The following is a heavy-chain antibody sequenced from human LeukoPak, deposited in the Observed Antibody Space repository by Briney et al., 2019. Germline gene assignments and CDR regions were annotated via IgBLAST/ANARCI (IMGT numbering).Heavy chain of an antibody. V-gene: IGHV1-3*03. Sequence: GASVKVSCKASGYTFYNYAIHWLRQAPGQGLEWMGWINTRTGDTEYSQKFQGRVSITKDTPESTAYMELRSLRSEDMAVYFCATLVSTRYYFDYWGQGTLVTVSS. CDR1: GYTFYNYA. CDR3: ATLVSTRYYFDY. J-gene: IGHJ4*02. CDR2: INTRTGDT. D-gene: IGHD5/OR15-5a*01.